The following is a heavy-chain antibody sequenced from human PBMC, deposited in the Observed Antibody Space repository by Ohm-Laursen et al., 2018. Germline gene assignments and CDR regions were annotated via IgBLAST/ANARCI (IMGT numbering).Heavy chain of an antibody. V-gene: IGHV3-48*03. Sequence: SLRLSCTASGFTFSSYDMRWVRQAPGKGLEWVSYISSSGSSIQYADSVRGRFTMSRDNAKDSVYLQMNSLRVEDTAVYYCARRLPYYGMDVWGQGTTVTVSS. CDR3: ARRLPYYGMDV. CDR2: ISSSGSSI. J-gene: IGHJ6*02. CDR1: GFTFSSYD.